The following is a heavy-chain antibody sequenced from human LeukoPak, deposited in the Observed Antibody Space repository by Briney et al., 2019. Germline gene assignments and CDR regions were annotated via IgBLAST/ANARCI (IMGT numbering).Heavy chain of an antibody. D-gene: IGHD1-26*01. Sequence: SQTLSLTYAISGDSVSSDSTAWNWDRQSPSRGIEGLGRTYYRSEWYNDYAVSVKSRITINPDTSKNQFSLQLKSVTPEDTAVYYCAREGGDAFDIWGQETMVTVSS. CDR1: GDSVSSDSTA. J-gene: IGHJ3*02. V-gene: IGHV6-1*01. CDR3: AREGGDAFDI. CDR2: TYYRSEWYN.